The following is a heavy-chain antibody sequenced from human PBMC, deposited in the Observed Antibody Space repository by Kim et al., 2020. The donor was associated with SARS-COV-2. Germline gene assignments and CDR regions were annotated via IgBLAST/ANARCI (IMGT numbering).Heavy chain of an antibody. Sequence: ASVKVSCKVSGYTLTELSMHWVRQAPGKGLEWMGGFDPEDGETIYAQKFQGRVTMTEDTSTDTAYMELSSLRSEDTAVYYCATDTGYYYDSSGPYATFCDWGQGTLVTVSS. V-gene: IGHV1-24*01. CDR3: ATDTGYYYDSSGPYATFCD. D-gene: IGHD3-22*01. CDR2: FDPEDGET. J-gene: IGHJ4*02. CDR1: GYTLTELS.